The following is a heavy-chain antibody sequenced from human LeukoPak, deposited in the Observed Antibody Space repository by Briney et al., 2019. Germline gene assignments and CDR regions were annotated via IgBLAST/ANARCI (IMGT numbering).Heavy chain of an antibody. Sequence: PGGSLRLSCAASGFTFSSYAMRWVRQAPGKGLEWVAVISYDGSNKYYADSVKGRFTISRDNSKNTLYLQMNSLRAGDTAVYYCARDSSSSWNTFDYWGQGTLVTVSS. CDR3: ARDSSSSWNTFDY. CDR1: GFTFSSYA. CDR2: ISYDGSNK. D-gene: IGHD6-13*01. V-gene: IGHV3-30-3*01. J-gene: IGHJ4*02.